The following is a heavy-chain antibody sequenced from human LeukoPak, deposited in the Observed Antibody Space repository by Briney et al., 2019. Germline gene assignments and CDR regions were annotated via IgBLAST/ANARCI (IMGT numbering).Heavy chain of an antibody. J-gene: IGHJ5*02. D-gene: IGHD6-19*01. CDR2: MNPNSGNT. V-gene: IGHV1-8*01. Sequence: ASVKVSCKASGYTFTSYDINWVRQATGQGLEWMGWMNPNSGNTGYAQKFQGRVTMTRNTSISTAYMELSSLRSEDTAVYYCARGPYSSGWYFGDWFDLWGQGTLVTVSS. CDR3: ARGPYSSGWYFGDWFDL. CDR1: GYTFTSYD.